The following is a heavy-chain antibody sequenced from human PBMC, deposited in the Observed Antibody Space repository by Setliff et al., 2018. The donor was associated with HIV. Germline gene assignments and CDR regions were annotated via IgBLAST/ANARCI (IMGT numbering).Heavy chain of an antibody. CDR3: ARLGDDNGGYYQF. J-gene: IGHJ4*02. CDR1: GYSFSDYW. V-gene: IGHV5-51*01. D-gene: IGHD3-22*01. CDR2: IFPDDSDT. Sequence: GESLKISCKASGYSFSDYWIGWVRQMPGKGLEWMGIIFPDDSDTRYSPSFQGHVTISADKSISTAYLQWSSLKASDTAIYYCARLGDDNGGYYQFWGQGTLVTVSS.